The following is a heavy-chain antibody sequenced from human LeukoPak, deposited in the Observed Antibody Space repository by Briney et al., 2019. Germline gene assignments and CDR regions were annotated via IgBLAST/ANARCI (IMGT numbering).Heavy chain of an antibody. V-gene: IGHV1-3*01. D-gene: IGHD6-13*01. CDR1: GHTFTSYA. CDR3: ARPLSGIAHYDAFDI. Sequence: ASVKVSCKASGHTFTSYAMHWVRQAPGQRLEWMGWINAGNGNTKYSQKFQGRVTITRDTSASTAYMELSSLRSEDTAVYYCARPLSGIAHYDAFDIWGQGTMVTVSS. CDR2: INAGNGNT. J-gene: IGHJ3*02.